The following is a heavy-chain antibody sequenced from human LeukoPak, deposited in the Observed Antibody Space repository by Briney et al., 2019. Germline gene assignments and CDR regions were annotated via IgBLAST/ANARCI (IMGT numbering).Heavy chain of an antibody. Sequence: SETLSLTCAVYGGSLSGRYWSWFRQPPGKGLEWIGQIRRRGNTNYIPSLKSRVTISVDTSKNQLSLKLSTVTAADTALYYCARHGEYCFGYWGQGTLVTVSS. CDR3: ARHGEYCFGY. D-gene: IGHD3-10*01. CDR1: GGSLSGRY. CDR2: IRRRGNT. J-gene: IGHJ4*02. V-gene: IGHV4-34*01.